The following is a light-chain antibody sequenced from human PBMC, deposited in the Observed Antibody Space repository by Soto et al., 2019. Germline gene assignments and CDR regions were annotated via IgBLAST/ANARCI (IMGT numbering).Light chain of an antibody. J-gene: IGLJ2*01. CDR1: DSNIGSTA. V-gene: IGLV1-44*01. CDR3: AAWDDDLHVWL. Sequence: QSVLTQPPSVSATPGQGVTLSFSGCDSNIGSTAVNWYQQVPGTAPKLLIYSSNQRPSGVPDRISGSKSGTSASLAISGLQSEDAADYYCAAWDDDLHVWLFGGGTKLTVL. CDR2: SSN.